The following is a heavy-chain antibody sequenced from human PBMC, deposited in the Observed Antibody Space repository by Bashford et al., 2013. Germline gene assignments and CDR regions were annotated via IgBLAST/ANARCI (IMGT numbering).Heavy chain of an antibody. CDR3: ARDRHSSSSLYY. CDR2: IIPIFGTA. V-gene: IGHV1-69*13. CDR1: GGTFSSYA. Sequence: SVKVSCKASGGTFSSYAISWVRQAPGQGLEWMGGIIPIFGTANYAQKFQGRVTITADESTSTAYMELSSLRSEDTAVYYCARDRHSSSSLYYWGQGTLVTVSS. J-gene: IGHJ4*02. D-gene: IGHD6-6*01.